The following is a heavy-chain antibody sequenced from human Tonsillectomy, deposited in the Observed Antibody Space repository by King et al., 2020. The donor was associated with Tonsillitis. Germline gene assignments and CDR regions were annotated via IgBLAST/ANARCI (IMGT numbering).Heavy chain of an antibody. J-gene: IGHJ3*02. CDR2: IICSGGST. CDR3: VKDWGSKGVVITHDAFDI. Sequence: EVQLVESGGGLVQPGGSLMLSCAASGFTFSSYAMSWVRQAPGKGLEWVSAIICSGGSTYYADSGKVRFIISRDNSKNTLNLQKNSLRAEDTAVYYCVKDWGSKGVVITHDAFDIWGQGTMVTVSS. CDR1: GFTFSSYA. V-gene: IGHV3-23*04. D-gene: IGHD3-22*01.